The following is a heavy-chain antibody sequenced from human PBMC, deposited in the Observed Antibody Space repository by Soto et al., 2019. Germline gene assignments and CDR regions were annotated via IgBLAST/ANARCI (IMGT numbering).Heavy chain of an antibody. CDR2: INHSGST. CDR1: GGSFSGYY. J-gene: IGHJ4*02. Sequence: SETLSLTCAVYGGSFSGYYWSWIRQPPGKGLEWIGEINHSGSTNYNPSLKSRVTISVDTSKNQFSLKLSSVTAADTAVYYCARGRRNIVATLFHIDYWGQGTLVNVSS. D-gene: IGHD5-12*01. CDR3: ARGRRNIVATLFHIDY. V-gene: IGHV4-34*01.